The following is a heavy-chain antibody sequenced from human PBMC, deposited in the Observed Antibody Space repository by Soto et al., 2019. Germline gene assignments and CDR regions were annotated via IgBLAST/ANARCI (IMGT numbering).Heavy chain of an antibody. CDR2: ISYDGSDE. CDR1: GFTFRSYG. J-gene: IGHJ3*01. V-gene: IGHV3-30*18. D-gene: IGHD4-17*01. CDR3: AKHADYDNDAFDV. Sequence: QVRLVESGGGVVQPGRSLRLSCAASGFTFRSYGMHWVRQAPGKGLEWVALISYDGSDEYYGDSMQGRFSISRDNSKDPLYLQINSLRVEDTAVYYCAKHADYDNDAFDVWGQGTMVTVSS.